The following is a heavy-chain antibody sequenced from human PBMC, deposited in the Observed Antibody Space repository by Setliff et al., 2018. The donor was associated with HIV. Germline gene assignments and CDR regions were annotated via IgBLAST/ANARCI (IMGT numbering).Heavy chain of an antibody. CDR2: INPGVRST. D-gene: IGHD4-17*01. Sequence: VSVKVSCKASGYTFTSYYMQWVRQAPGQGLEWMGIINPGVRSTSYAQNFQGRVTVTRDTSTNTVYMELKRLTSEDTAVYYCARVHDYGDYGSRWFDPWGQGTLVTVSS. V-gene: IGHV1-46*01. CDR1: GYTFTSYY. CDR3: ARVHDYGDYGSRWFDP. J-gene: IGHJ5*02.